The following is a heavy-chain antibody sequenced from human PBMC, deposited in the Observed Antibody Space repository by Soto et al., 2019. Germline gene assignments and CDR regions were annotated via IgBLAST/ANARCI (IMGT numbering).Heavy chain of an antibody. D-gene: IGHD4-17*01. Sequence: SETLSLTCAVSGGSISSGGYYWSWIRQHPEKGLEWIGYIYHSGSTYYNPSLKSRVTISVDTSRNQFSLKLNPVTAADTAVYYCARAFDDSGAQFDFWGQGTLVTVSS. CDR3: ARAFDDSGAQFDF. V-gene: IGHV4-31*11. J-gene: IGHJ4*02. CDR1: GGSISSGGYY. CDR2: IYHSGST.